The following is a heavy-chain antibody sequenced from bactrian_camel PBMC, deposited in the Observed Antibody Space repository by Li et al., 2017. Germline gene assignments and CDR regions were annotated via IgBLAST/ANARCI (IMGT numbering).Heavy chain of an antibody. J-gene: IGHJ6*01. CDR1: VLRYSRYC. D-gene: IGHD7*01. CDR3: AVDPCGGSTYFLSLRKPHGY. CDR2: IGSGGIT. V-gene: IGHV3S67*01. Sequence: VQLVESGGGSVQAGGSLRLSCATSVLRYSRYCMGWFRQAPGKEREEVAAIGSGGITRYADSVKGRFTISKDNVKNTLYLQMNRSKPEDTAMYYCAVDPCGGSTYFLSLRKPHGYWGQGTQVTVS.